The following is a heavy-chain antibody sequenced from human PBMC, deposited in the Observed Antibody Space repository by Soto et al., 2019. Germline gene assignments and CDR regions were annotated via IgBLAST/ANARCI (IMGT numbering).Heavy chain of an antibody. CDR1: GGSISSVDYY. Sequence: PSATLSLTCTVSGGSISSVDYYWSWVCQPPGKGLEWIGHIHSSGGTDYNPPLKSRLTISLDTSANQFSLKLSAVTAADTAVYYCARVRLLWFGEQLYYYYGMDVWGKGTTVTVSS. V-gene: IGHV4-30-4*01. J-gene: IGHJ6*04. CDR2: IHSSGGT. D-gene: IGHD3-10*01. CDR3: ARVRLLWFGEQLYYYYGMDV.